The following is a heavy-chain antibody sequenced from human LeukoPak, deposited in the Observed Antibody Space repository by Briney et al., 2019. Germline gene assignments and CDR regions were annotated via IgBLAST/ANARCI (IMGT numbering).Heavy chain of an antibody. CDR1: GFTVSSNY. V-gene: IGHV3-53*01. Sequence: PGGSLRLSCAASGFTVSSNYMSWLRQAPGKGLKWVSVIYSVGSTYYAASVKGRFTISRDNSKNTLYLQMNSLRAEDTAVYYCARGMSDYYDILTGYSYYFDYWGQGTLVTVSS. J-gene: IGHJ4*02. D-gene: IGHD3-9*01. CDR3: ARGMSDYYDILTGYSYYFDY. CDR2: IYSVGST.